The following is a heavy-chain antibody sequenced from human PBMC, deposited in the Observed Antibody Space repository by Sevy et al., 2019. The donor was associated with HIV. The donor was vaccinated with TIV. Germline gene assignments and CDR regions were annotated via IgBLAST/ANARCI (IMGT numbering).Heavy chain of an antibody. J-gene: IGHJ4*02. CDR1: GFTFSRYS. V-gene: IGHV3-48*01. Sequence: GGSLRLSCAVSGFTFSRYSMNWVRQAPGKGLEWVSYISSSSSTIYYADSVKGRFTISRDNAKNSLYLQMNSLRAEATAVYYCAKEEDYSGIYFSFDNWGQGALVTVSS. CDR2: ISSSSSTI. D-gene: IGHD1-26*01. CDR3: AKEEDYSGIYFSFDN.